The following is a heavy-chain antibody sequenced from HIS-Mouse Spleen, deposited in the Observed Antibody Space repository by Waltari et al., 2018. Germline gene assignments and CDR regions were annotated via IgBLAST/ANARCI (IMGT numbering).Heavy chain of an antibody. Sequence: QVQLVQSGAEVKKPGASVKVSCKAAGYPFTGYSMPRGRQAPEQGLEWMGWINPNSGGTNYAQKFQGRVTMTRDTSISTAYMELSRLRSDDTAVYYCARGTGTDAFDIWGQGTMVTVSS. V-gene: IGHV1-2*02. CDR2: INPNSGGT. CDR3: ARGTGTDAFDI. CDR1: GYPFTGYS. J-gene: IGHJ3*02. D-gene: IGHD1-1*01.